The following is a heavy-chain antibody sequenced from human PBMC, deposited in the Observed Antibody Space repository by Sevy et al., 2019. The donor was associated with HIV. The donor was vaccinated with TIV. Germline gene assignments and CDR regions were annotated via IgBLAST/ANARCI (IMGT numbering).Heavy chain of an antibody. J-gene: IGHJ6*02. CDR2: ISYDGSNK. CDR3: ARERTYSSSSDYYYGMDA. D-gene: IGHD6-13*01. V-gene: IGHV3-30-3*01. CDR1: GFTFSSYA. Sequence: GGSLRLSCAASGFTFSSYAMHWVRQAPGKGLEWVAVISYDGSNKYYADSVKGRFTISRDNSKNTLYLQMNSLRAEDTAVYYCARERTYSSSSDYYYGMDAWGQGTTVTVSS.